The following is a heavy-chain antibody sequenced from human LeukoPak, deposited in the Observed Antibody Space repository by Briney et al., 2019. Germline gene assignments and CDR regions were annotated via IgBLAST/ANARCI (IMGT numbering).Heavy chain of an antibody. Sequence: SETLSLTCTVSGGSISGSAYYWGWIRQPPGKGLEWIGSIYYTGSMYYNPSSGTTYYNPSLKSRVTISVDTSKNQFSLKLSSVTAADTAVYYCARENNFGRAYWGQGTLVTVSS. D-gene: IGHD1-20*01. CDR2: IYYTGSMYYNPSSGTT. CDR3: ARENNFGRAY. J-gene: IGHJ4*02. CDR1: GGSISGSAYY. V-gene: IGHV4-39*07.